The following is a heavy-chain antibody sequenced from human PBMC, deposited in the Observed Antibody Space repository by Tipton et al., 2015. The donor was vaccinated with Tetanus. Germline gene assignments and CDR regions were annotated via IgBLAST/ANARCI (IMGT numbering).Heavy chain of an antibody. CDR2: IKQDGNEK. J-gene: IGHJ4*02. V-gene: IGHV3-7*03. CDR1: GFDFRSDW. CDR3: ARANYDSSKKGPFDS. D-gene: IGHD1-7*01. Sequence: SLRLSCAASGFDFRSDWMTWVRQAPGKGLEWVANIKQDGNEKYHVDSVKGRFTISRDNGKNLLYLQMNSLRVEDTAVYYCARANYDSSKKGPFDSWGQGSLVIVSS.